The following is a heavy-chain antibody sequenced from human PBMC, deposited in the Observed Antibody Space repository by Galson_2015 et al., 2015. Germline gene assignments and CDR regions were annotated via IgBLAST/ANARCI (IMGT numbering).Heavy chain of an antibody. J-gene: IGHJ4*02. V-gene: IGHV3-15*01. CDR3: TTDYFGQYFFDS. D-gene: IGHD2/OR15-2a*01. CDR1: GFTFSNAW. CDR2: IKSKTHSGTP. Sequence: LRLSCAASGFTFSNAWLTWVRQAPGKGLEWVGRIKSKTHSGTPDYAAPVNGRFTISRDDSRNTVYLEMNGLKAEDTGLYYCTTDYFGQYFFDSWGQGTPVTVSS.